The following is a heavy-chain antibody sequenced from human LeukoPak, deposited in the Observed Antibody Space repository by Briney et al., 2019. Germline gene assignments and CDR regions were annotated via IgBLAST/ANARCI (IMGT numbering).Heavy chain of an antibody. CDR3: ARVYCISTSCHPATH. Sequence: ASVNVSCKASGYAFTNYAITWVRQAPGQGLEWMGWISAYNGNTNDAQKLQGRVTMTTDTSTRTAYMELRSLRSDDTAFYYCARVYCISTSCHPATHWGQGTLVTVSS. CDR1: GYAFTNYA. J-gene: IGHJ4*02. CDR2: ISAYNGNT. V-gene: IGHV1-18*01. D-gene: IGHD2-2*01.